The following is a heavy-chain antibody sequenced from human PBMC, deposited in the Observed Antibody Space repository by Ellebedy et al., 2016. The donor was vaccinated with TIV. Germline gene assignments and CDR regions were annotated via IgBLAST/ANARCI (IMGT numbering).Heavy chain of an antibody. CDR3: AILLDSRVAFDI. CDR2: ISGSGGST. V-gene: IGHV3-23*01. J-gene: IGHJ3*02. Sequence: GGSLRLSCAASGFTFTNYAMSWVRQAPGKGLEWVSAISGSGGSTWYADAVKGRFTISRDNSKNTLYLHMNSLRAEDTAVYYCAILLDSRVAFDIWGQGTMVTVSS. D-gene: IGHD3-22*01. CDR1: GFTFTNYA.